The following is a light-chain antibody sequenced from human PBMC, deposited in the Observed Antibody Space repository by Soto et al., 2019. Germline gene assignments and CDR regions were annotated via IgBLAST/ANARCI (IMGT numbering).Light chain of an antibody. Sequence: DIHMTQSPSSLSASILDIVTITFLASESIRTWLAWYQHKPGKAPKFLIYDASSLESGVPSRFSGSGSGTESTLTISNLQPDDFATYFCQQYNNYPRTFGQGTKVDIK. CDR2: DAS. CDR3: QQYNNYPRT. V-gene: IGKV1-5*01. CDR1: ESIRTW. J-gene: IGKJ1*01.